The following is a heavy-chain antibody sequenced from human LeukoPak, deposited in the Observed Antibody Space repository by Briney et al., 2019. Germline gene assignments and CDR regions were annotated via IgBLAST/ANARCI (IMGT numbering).Heavy chain of an antibody. CDR2: ISYEGNNE. CDR3: AKVVGGLVPAPTDY. J-gene: IGHJ4*02. D-gene: IGHD2-2*01. V-gene: IGHV3-30*02. CDR1: GFTFSSYG. Sequence: SGGSLRLSCAASGFTFSSYGMHWVRQAPGKGLEWVAYISYEGNNEQYAESVKGRFTISRDNSKNTLYLQMNSLRPEDTAVYYCAKVVGGLVPAPTDYWGQGTLVTVSS.